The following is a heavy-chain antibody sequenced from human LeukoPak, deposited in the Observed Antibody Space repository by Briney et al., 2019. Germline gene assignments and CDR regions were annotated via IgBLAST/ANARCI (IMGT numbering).Heavy chain of an antibody. Sequence: QPGGSLTLSCAASGFTFSSYAMSWVRQAPGKGLEWVSTIGVTGAGTYYADSVEGRFTISRDNSKNTLYLQMNSLRGNDTAVYYCAKPRKEWIQLWNNWGQGTLVSVSS. CDR3: AKPRKEWIQLWNN. CDR2: IGVTGAGT. V-gene: IGHV3-23*01. J-gene: IGHJ4*02. CDR1: GFTFSSYA. D-gene: IGHD5-18*01.